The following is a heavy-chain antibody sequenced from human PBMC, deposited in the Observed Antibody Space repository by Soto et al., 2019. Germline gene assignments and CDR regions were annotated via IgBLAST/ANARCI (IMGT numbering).Heavy chain of an antibody. Sequence: QVQLVESGGGLVKPGGSLRLSCAASGFTFSDYYMSWIRQAPGKGLEWVSYISSSSSYTNYADSVKGRFTISRDNAKNSLYLQMNSLRAEDTAVYYCARFGYCSGGSCYSGYYYYYGMDVWGQGTTVTVSS. V-gene: IGHV3-11*06. J-gene: IGHJ6*02. D-gene: IGHD2-15*01. CDR1: GFTFSDYY. CDR2: ISSSSSYT. CDR3: ARFGYCSGGSCYSGYYYYYGMDV.